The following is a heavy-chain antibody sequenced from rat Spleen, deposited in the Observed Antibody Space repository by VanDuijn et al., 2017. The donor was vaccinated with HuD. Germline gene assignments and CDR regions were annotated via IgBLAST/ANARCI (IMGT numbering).Heavy chain of an antibody. V-gene: IGHV5-29*01. CDR3: ARLGGGPDY. Sequence: EVQLVESGGGLVQPGRSLKLSCAASGFTFNNYWMTWIRQAPTKGLEWVATISYDGSSTYYRDSVKGRFTISRDNAKSTLYLQMDSLRSEDTATYYCARLGGGPDYWGQGVMVTVSS. J-gene: IGHJ2*01. D-gene: IGHD1-11*01. CDR1: GFTFNNYW. CDR2: ISYDGSST.